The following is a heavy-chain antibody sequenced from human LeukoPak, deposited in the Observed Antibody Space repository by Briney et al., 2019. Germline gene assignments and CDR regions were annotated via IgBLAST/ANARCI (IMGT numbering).Heavy chain of an antibody. Sequence: SETLSLTCTVSGGSISSSSYYWGWIRQPPGKGLEWIGSIYYSGSTYYNPSLKSRVTISVDTSKNQFSLKLSSVTAADTAVYYCARDSHKWNPQTYFDYWGQGTLVTVSS. D-gene: IGHD1-20*01. CDR1: GGSISSSSYY. CDR2: IYYSGST. V-gene: IGHV4-39*07. CDR3: ARDSHKWNPQTYFDY. J-gene: IGHJ4*02.